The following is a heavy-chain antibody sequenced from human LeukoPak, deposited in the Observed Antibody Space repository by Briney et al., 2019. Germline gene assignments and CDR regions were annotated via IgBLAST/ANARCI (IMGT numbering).Heavy chain of an antibody. D-gene: IGHD3-22*01. J-gene: IGHJ4*02. CDR3: AKVPNYYDTTTYYG. CDR2: ISDSKRGGTT. CDR1: GFTFSSYA. V-gene: IGHV3-23*01. Sequence: GGSLRLSCAGSGFTFSSYAMSWVRQAPGKGLEWVSAISDSKRGGTTYYADSVKGRFTISRDTSKNTLYLQMSSLRVEDTAVYYCAKVPNYYDTTTYYGWGQGTLVAVSS.